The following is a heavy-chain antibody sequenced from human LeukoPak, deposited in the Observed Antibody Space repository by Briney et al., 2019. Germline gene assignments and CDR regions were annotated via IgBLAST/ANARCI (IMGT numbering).Heavy chain of an antibody. V-gene: IGHV3-23*01. CDR1: GFTFSTYA. J-gene: IGHJ4*02. D-gene: IGHD2-15*01. CDR2: ISGSGGST. CDR3: ARDPTVVAATFFDY. Sequence: KPGGSLRLSCAASGFTFSTYAMSWVRLAPGKGLEWVSGISGSGGSTYYADSVKGRFTISRDNAKNSLYLQMNSLRAEDTAVYYCARDPTVVAATFFDYWGQGTLVTVSS.